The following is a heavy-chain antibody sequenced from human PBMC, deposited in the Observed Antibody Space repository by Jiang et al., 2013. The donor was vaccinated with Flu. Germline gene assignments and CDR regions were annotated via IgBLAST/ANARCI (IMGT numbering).Heavy chain of an antibody. V-gene: IGHV4-59*08. D-gene: IGHD6-13*01. J-gene: IGHJ3*02. CDR2: IYYSGST. CDR1: GGSISSYY. CDR3: ARRAAAADDAFDI. Sequence: PGLVKPSETLSLTCTVSGGSISSYYWSWIRQPPGKGLEWIGYIYYSGSTNYNPSLKSRVTISVDTSKNQFSLKLSSVTAADTAVYYCARRAAAADDAFDIWGQGTMVTVSS.